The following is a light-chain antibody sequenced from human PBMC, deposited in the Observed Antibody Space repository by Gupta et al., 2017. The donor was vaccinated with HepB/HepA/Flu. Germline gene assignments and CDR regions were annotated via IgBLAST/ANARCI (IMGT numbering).Light chain of an antibody. J-gene: IGKJ2*01. CDR2: DGS. CDR1: QSVSSY. V-gene: IGKV3-11*01. Sequence: IVLTQSPATLSLSTGERATRSCRDSQSVSSYLAWYQHKPGQAPRLLIYDGSNRAMGIPDGFGGGGDDKDFTRTSGRREYEDCAVYYTHHRYNSFTFGQGTKLEIK. CDR3: HHRYNSFT.